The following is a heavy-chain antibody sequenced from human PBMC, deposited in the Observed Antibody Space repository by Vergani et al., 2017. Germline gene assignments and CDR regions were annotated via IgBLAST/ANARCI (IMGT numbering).Heavy chain of an antibody. D-gene: IGHD5-18*01. Sequence: EVHLLESGGGQVEAGGSLRLSCVASGFTFSNCAMTWVRQAPGKGLEWVAFIRNKAYGGTTEYAASVKGRFTISRDDSKRLAYLQLSGLKTEDTAVYFCSRGRGYSFGYSDYWGQGTLVTVSS. J-gene: IGHJ4*02. CDR2: IRNKAYGGTT. V-gene: IGHV3-49*04. CDR3: SRGRGYSFGYSDY. CDR1: GFTFSNCA.